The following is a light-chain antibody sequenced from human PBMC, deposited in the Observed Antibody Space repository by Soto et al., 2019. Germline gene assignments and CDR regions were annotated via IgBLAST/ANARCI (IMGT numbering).Light chain of an antibody. CDR1: SSDVGRYNY. V-gene: IGLV2-8*01. CDR2: EVS. CDR3: SSYAGSNNLV. J-gene: IGLJ2*01. Sequence: QSVLTQPPSASGSPGQSVTISCTGTSSDVGRYNYVSWYQQHPGKAPKLMIYEVSKRPSGVPDRFSGSKSGNTASLTVSGLQAEDEADYYCSSYAGSNNLVFGGGTK.